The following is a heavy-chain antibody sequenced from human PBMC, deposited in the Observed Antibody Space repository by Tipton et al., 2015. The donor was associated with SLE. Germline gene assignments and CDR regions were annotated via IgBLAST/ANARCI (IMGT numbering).Heavy chain of an antibody. V-gene: IGHV4-4*02. J-gene: IGHJ4*02. CDR1: GGSISSNTW. Sequence: TLSLTCTVSGGSISSNTWWNWVRQPPGMGLEWIGEIHHRGTTNYNPSLKSRVTISVDKSKSQFSLKLSSVTAADTAVYYCAGGFYYGSGTFSDFEYWGQGNLVTVSS. D-gene: IGHD3-10*01. CDR2: IHHRGTT. CDR3: AGGFYYGSGTFSDFEY.